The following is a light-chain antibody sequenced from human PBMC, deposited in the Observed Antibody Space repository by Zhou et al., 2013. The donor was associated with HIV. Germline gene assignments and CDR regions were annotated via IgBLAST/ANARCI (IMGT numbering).Light chain of an antibody. CDR2: GGS. CDR3: QQYSDFPYT. V-gene: IGKV1-5*01. J-gene: IGKJ2*01. CDR1: QSISSW. Sequence: IQLTQSPSSLSASVGDRVTITCRASQSISSWLAWFQQRPGKAPKLLVHGGSTLQNGVPSRFSGRTSGMQYSLTIRSLQPDDFATFFCQQYSDFPYTFGQGTTLDI.